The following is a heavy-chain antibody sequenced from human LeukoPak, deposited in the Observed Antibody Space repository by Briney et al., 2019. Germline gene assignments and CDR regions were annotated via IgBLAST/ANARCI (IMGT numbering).Heavy chain of an antibody. Sequence: GESLKISCKGSGYSFTSYWIGWVRQMPGKGLEWMGIIYPGDSDTRYSPSFQGQVTISADKSISTAYLQWSSLRASDTAMYYCARAVDYYYYGTDVWGQGTTVTVSS. V-gene: IGHV5-51*01. D-gene: IGHD5-24*01. CDR3: ARAVDYYYYGTDV. CDR1: GYSFTSYW. CDR2: IYPGDSDT. J-gene: IGHJ6*02.